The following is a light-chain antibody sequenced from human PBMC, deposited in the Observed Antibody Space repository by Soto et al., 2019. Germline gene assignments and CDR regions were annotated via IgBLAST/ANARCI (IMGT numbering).Light chain of an antibody. Sequence: EIVLTQSRDTLSLSPGERATLSCRASQSVSSKFLAWYQQKPGQAPRLLIYGASNRAIGIPDRFSGSGSGTDFTLTISRLEPEDFAVFYCQAGTFGQGTRLEIK. J-gene: IGKJ5*01. CDR2: GAS. CDR3: QAGT. CDR1: QSVSSKF. V-gene: IGKV3-20*01.